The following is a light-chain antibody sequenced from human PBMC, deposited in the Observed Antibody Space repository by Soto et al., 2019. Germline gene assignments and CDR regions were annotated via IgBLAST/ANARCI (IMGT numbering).Light chain of an antibody. CDR3: MQALQTPYT. Sequence: DIVMTQSPLSLPVTPGGPASISCRSSQSLLHSNGYNYLDWYLQKPGQSPQLLIFLGSNRASGVPDRFSGSGSGTDFSLKISRVEAEDVGVYYCMQALQTPYTFGQGTKLEI. CDR1: QSLLHSNGYNY. J-gene: IGKJ2*01. CDR2: LGS. V-gene: IGKV2-28*01.